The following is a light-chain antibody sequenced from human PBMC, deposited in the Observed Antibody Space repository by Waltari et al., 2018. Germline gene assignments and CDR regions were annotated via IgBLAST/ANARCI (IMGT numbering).Light chain of an antibody. CDR2: DVT. J-gene: IGLJ1*01. CDR1: SHAVASSTY. Sequence: QSALTQPASVSGSPGQSIIISCTGASHAVASSTYVSWYQQHPGMAPKLILYDVTNRPSGVSRRFSGSKSANTASLTISGPQVEDEADYYCCSFAANASYVFGSGTRVSVL. CDR3: CSFAANASYV. V-gene: IGLV2-14*03.